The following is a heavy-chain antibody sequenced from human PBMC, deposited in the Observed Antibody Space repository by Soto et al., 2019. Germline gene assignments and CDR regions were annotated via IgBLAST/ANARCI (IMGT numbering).Heavy chain of an antibody. V-gene: IGHV1-3*01. Sequence: ASVKVSCKASGYTFNNYALHWVRQAPGQRLEWMGWINAGNGNTKYSQKFQGRVTFTRDTSANTAYMELSSLRSEDTAVYYCARDAAYCGGDCYRYWYFDLWGR. CDR3: ARDAAYCGGDCYRYWYFDL. J-gene: IGHJ2*01. CDR2: INAGNGNT. CDR1: GYTFNNYA. D-gene: IGHD2-21*02.